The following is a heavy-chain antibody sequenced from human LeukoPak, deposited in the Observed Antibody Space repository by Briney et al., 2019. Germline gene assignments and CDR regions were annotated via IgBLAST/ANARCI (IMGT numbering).Heavy chain of an antibody. CDR3: ARVKVYCGGDCYTPLDY. V-gene: IGHV1-69*05. D-gene: IGHD2-21*02. J-gene: IGHJ4*02. CDR1: GGTFSSYA. CDR2: IIPIFGTA. Sequence: SVKVSCXASGGTFSSYAISWVRQAPGQGLEWMGGIIPIFGTANYAQKFQGRVTITTDESTSTAYMELSSLRSEDTAVYYCARVKVYCGGDCYTPLDYWGQGTLVTVSS.